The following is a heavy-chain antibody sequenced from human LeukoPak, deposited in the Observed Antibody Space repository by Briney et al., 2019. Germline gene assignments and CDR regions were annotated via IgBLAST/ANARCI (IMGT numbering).Heavy chain of an antibody. J-gene: IGHJ3*02. CDR2: ITSSSTYT. Sequence: GGSLRLSCAASGFTFDDYGMNWVRQAPGKGLEWVSSITSSSTYTFYADSVKGRFTISRDNARNSLYLQMNSLRAEDTAFYYCARGAYYDSSGYRNAFDIWGQGTMVTVSS. CDR1: GFTFDDYG. CDR3: ARGAYYDSSGYRNAFDI. V-gene: IGHV3-21*04. D-gene: IGHD3-22*01.